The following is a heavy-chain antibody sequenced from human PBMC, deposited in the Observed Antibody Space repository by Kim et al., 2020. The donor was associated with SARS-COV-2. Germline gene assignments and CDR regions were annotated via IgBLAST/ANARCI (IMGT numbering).Heavy chain of an antibody. CDR3: ASKDRDGYNSPGNPARYYYGMDV. Sequence: ASVKVSCKASGYTFTSYGISWVRQAPGQGLEWMGWISAYNGNTNYAQKLQGRVTMTTDTSTSTAYMELRSLRSDDTAVYYCASKDRDGYNSPGNPARYYYGMDVLGQGTTVTVSS. D-gene: IGHD5-12*01. J-gene: IGHJ6*02. CDR2: ISAYNGNT. V-gene: IGHV1-18*01. CDR1: GYTFTSYG.